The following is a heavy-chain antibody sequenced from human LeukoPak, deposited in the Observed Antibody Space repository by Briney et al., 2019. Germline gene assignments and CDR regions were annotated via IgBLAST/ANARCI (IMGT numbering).Heavy chain of an antibody. V-gene: IGHV3-23*01. J-gene: IGHJ4*02. CDR3: ATVARRQARIAVAGYFDY. D-gene: IGHD6-19*01. Sequence: GGSLRLSCAASDFIFSTYAMTWVRQALGKGLEWVSTISTSGGSTYSADSVKGRFTISRDNSENTLYLQMNSLRAEDTAMYYCATVARRQARIAVAGYFDYWGQGTLVTVSS. CDR1: DFIFSTYA. CDR2: ISTSGGST.